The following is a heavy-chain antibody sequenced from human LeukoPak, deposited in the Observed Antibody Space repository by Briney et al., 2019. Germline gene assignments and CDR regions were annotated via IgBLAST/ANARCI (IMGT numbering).Heavy chain of an antibody. Sequence: GGSLRLSCAASGFTFSSYWMHWVRQGPGKGLVWVSRINSDGSSTSYADSVKGRFTISRDNAKNTLYLQMNSLRAEDTAVYYCARSGGYNPNYYYYYGMDVWGQGTTVTVSS. CDR2: INSDGSST. J-gene: IGHJ6*02. CDR1: GFTFSSYW. V-gene: IGHV3-74*01. CDR3: ARSGGYNPNYYYYYGMDV. D-gene: IGHD5-24*01.